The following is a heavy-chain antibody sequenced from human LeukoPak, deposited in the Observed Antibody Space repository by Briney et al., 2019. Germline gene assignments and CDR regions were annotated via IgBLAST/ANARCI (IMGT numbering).Heavy chain of an antibody. CDR3: ARERHSSGWYPFGY. CDR1: GYTFTSYG. J-gene: IGHJ4*02. D-gene: IGHD6-19*01. V-gene: IGHV1-18*01. CDR2: ISAYNGNT. Sequence: ASVKVSCKASGYTFTSYGISWVRQAPGQGLEWMGWISAYNGNTNYAQKLQGRVTMTTDTSTSTAYMELRSLRSDDTAVYYCARERHSSGWYPFGYWGQGTLVTVSS.